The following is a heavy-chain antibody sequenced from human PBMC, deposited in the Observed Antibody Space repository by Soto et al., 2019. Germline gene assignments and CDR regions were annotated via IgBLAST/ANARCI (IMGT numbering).Heavy chain of an antibody. CDR3: AKDPRGGWVTTYYFDY. V-gene: IGHV3-23*01. CDR2: ISGSGGST. CDR1: GFTFSSYA. J-gene: IGHJ4*02. D-gene: IGHD2-21*02. Sequence: EVQLLESGGGLVQPGGSLRLSCAASGFTFSSYAMSWVRQAPGKGLEWVSAISGSGGSTYYADSVKGRFTISRDNSKNTLYLQMNSLRAEDTAVYYCAKDPRGGWVTTYYFDYWGQGTLVTVSS.